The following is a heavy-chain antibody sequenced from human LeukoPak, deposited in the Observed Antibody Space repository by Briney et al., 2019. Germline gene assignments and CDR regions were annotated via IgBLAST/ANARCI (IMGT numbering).Heavy chain of an antibody. CDR3: ARGIAAAGTLIFDY. CDR2: IYYSGST. D-gene: IGHD6-13*01. V-gene: IGHV4-59*08. J-gene: IGHJ4*02. CDR1: GGSISSYY. Sequence: SETLSLTCTVSGGSISSYYWSWIRQPPGKGLEGIGYIYYSGSTNYNPSLKSRVTISVDTSKNQFSLKLSSVTAADTAVYYRARGIAAAGTLIFDYWGQGTLVTVSS.